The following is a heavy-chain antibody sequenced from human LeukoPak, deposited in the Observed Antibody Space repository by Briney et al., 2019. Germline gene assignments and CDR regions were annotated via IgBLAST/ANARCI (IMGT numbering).Heavy chain of an antibody. Sequence: SETLSLTCTVSGGSISSSGNYWGWFRQPPGKGLEWIGSIYYSGSTYYNPSLKSRVIISVDTSKNQFSLKLNSVTAADTAVYYCARQGSSKTSSFGYWGQGTLVTVSS. CDR3: ARQGSSKTSSFGY. V-gene: IGHV4-39*01. CDR1: GGSISSSGNY. J-gene: IGHJ4*02. D-gene: IGHD2/OR15-2a*01. CDR2: IYYSGST.